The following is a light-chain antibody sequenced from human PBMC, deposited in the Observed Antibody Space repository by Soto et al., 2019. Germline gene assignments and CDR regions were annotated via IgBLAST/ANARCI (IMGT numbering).Light chain of an antibody. CDR2: AAS. CDR3: QQYGSSLRT. V-gene: IGKV3-20*01. J-gene: IGKJ1*01. CDR1: QRGSANY. Sequence: EIVLTQSPGTLSLSPGERATLSCRASQRGSANYVAWYQQKPGQAPRLLLYAASTRATDIPDRFSGDGSGTDYTLTISRLEPEDFAEYYCQQYGSSLRTFGQGTKVEI.